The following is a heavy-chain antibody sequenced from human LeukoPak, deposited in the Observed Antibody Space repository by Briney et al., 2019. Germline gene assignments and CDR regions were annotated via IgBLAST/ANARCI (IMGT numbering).Heavy chain of an antibody. CDR3: ARVYDSSGYYPYYFDY. D-gene: IGHD3-22*01. CDR1: GGSISSYY. Sequence: SETLSLTCTVSGGSISSYYWSWIRQPPGKGLVWIGYIYYSGSTNYNPSLKSRVTISVDTSKNQFSLKLSSVTAADTAVYYCARVYDSSGYYPYYFDYWGQGTLVTVSS. CDR2: IYYSGST. J-gene: IGHJ4*02. V-gene: IGHV4-59*01.